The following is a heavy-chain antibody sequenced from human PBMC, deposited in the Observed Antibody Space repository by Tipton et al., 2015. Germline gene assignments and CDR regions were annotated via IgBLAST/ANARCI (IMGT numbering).Heavy chain of an antibody. J-gene: IGHJ4*02. CDR1: GGSIDSYY. V-gene: IGHV4-59*12. Sequence: TLSLTCSVSGGSIDSYYWSWIRQPPGMRLEWIGYIDFRGSTEYNPSLKSRVSISVDTSKNEVSLMLNSVTAADTAVYFCARDHSSWWDWGQGTLVTVSS. D-gene: IGHD2-15*01. CDR2: IDFRGST. CDR3: ARDHSSWWD.